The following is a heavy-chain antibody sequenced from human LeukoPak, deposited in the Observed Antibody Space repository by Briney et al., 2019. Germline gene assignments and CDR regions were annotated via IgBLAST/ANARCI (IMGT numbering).Heavy chain of an antibody. CDR3: AKDNWLPSSPAVAGLGD. J-gene: IGHJ4*02. CDR1: GFTFRNYD. CDR2: IRRDGSDI. D-gene: IGHD6-19*01. V-gene: IGHV3-30*02. Sequence: PGGSVRLSCKPSGFTFRNYDMHWVRQAPGKGLEWVAFIRRDGSDIFHADSVKGRFTISRDNSRNTLYLQMNSLTVEDTAVYYCAKDNWLPSSPAVAGLGDWNQGTLVIVSS.